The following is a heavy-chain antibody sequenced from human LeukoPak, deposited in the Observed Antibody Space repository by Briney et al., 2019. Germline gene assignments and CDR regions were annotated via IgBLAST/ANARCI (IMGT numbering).Heavy chain of an antibody. J-gene: IGHJ4*02. V-gene: IGHV4-39*01. CDR2: FHYSGHT. CDR1: GDSINSSPYY. Sequence: SETLSLTCTVSGDSINSSPYYWGWIRQPPGRGLEWLGSFHYSGHTYYNPSLNSRLTISVDTSKNRLSLNLNSVTATDTAVYYCARLGFTMILVATTWGQGTLVTVSS. D-gene: IGHD3-22*01. CDR3: ARLGFTMILVATT.